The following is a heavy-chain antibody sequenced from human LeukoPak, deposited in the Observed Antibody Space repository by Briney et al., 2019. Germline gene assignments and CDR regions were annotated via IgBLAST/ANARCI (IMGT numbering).Heavy chain of an antibody. Sequence: SETLSLTCTVSGDLLSNYYWSWIRPPLGKGLERIGNIYYGGNTHYNPSLKSRVNISADTSNTQFYLNLSSVTATDTAVYYCARHTRPGYGGSENAFDIWGQGTMVTVSS. CDR1: GDLLSNYY. D-gene: IGHD5-12*01. CDR2: IYYGGNT. V-gene: IGHV4-39*01. J-gene: IGHJ3*02. CDR3: ARHTRPGYGGSENAFDI.